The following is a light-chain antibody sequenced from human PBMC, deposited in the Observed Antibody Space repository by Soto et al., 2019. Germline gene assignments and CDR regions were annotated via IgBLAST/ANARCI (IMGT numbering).Light chain of an antibody. CDR1: QSISSW. CDR3: QQYNSYSPVT. V-gene: IGKV1-5*01. J-gene: IGKJ3*01. CDR2: DAS. Sequence: DIQMTQSPSTLSASVGDRVTITCRASQSISSWLAWYQQQPGKAPKLLIYDASSLESGVPSRFSGSGSVKEFTLTISILPPDDVATSYCQQYNSYSPVTFGPGTKVDIK.